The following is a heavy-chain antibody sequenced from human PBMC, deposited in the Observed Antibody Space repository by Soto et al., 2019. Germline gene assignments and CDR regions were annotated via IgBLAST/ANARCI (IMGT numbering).Heavy chain of an antibody. CDR2: IIPIFGTV. V-gene: IGHV1-69*12. D-gene: IGHD6-19*01. Sequence: QVQLLQSGAEVKKPGSSVRVSCEASGSTFRTYAISWVRQAPGQGLEWMGEIIPIFGTVNYAQKFQGRVTITADESTTTVYMDLRSLRSEDTAVYYCAKGAVAGTPTSYYYYGMDVWGQGTTVTVSS. CDR3: AKGAVAGTPTSYYYYGMDV. CDR1: GSTFRTYA. J-gene: IGHJ6*02.